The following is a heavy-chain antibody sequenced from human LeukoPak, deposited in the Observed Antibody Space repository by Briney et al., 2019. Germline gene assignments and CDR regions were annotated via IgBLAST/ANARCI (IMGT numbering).Heavy chain of an antibody. V-gene: IGHV3-30-3*01. CDR3: ARDFRPSSPSLYYYDSSGYYFPWFDP. CDR2: ISYDGSNK. CDR1: GFTFSSYA. J-gene: IGHJ5*02. Sequence: GGSLRLPCAASGFTFSSYAMHWVRQAPGKGLEWVAVISYDGSNKYYADSVKGRFTISRDNSKNTLYLQMNSLRAEDTAVYYCARDFRPSSPSLYYYDSSGYYFPWFDPWGQGTLVTVSS. D-gene: IGHD3-22*01.